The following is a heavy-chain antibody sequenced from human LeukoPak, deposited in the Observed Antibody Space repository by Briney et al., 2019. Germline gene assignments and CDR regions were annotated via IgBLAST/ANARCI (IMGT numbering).Heavy chain of an antibody. J-gene: IGHJ5*02. V-gene: IGHV4-4*07. CDR3: ARDYYYDSSGYSS. CDR2: IYNGGII. D-gene: IGHD3-22*01. Sequence: PSETLSLTCTVSGDSISRYYWSWIRQPAGKGLEWIGRIYNGGIITYNPSLKSRVTMSIDTSNNQFSLRLRFVTAADTAVYYCARDYYYDSSGYSSWGQGTLVTVSS. CDR1: GDSISRYY.